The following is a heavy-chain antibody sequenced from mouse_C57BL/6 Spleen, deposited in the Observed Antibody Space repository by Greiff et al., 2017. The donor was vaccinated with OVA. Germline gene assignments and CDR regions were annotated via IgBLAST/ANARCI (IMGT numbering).Heavy chain of an antibody. J-gene: IGHJ3*01. V-gene: IGHV14-2*01. Sequence: VQLQPSGAELVKPGASVKLSCTASGFNIKDYYMHWVKQRPEQGLEWIGRIDPEDGETKYALKFQGKATITADTSSNTAYLQLSSLTSEDTAVYYCARGTLNAYWGQGTLVTVSA. D-gene: IGHD3-3*01. CDR1: GFNIKDYY. CDR3: ARGTLNAY. CDR2: IDPEDGET.